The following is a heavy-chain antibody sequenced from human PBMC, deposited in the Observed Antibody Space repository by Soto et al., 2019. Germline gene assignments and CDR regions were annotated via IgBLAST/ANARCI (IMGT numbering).Heavy chain of an antibody. CDR2: IFFSGNT. D-gene: IGHD3-16*01. CDR1: GGTINSGGYY. CDR3: GITFIPYGMDV. J-gene: IGHJ6*02. V-gene: IGHV4-31*03. Sequence: SETLSLTCTVSGGTINSGGYYWTWVRQHPGKGLEWIGYIFFSGNTYYNPSLKSRVTISSDTSENQFSLKVTSVTAADTAVYYCGITFIPYGMDVWGQGTTVTVSS.